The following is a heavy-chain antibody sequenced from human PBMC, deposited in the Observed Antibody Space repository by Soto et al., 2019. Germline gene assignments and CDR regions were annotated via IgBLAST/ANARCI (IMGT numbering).Heavy chain of an antibody. CDR3: AREADNSDGDLDAFDI. J-gene: IGHJ3*02. Sequence: QVQLVESGGGVVQPGRSLRLSCAASGFTFSSYAMHRVRQAPGQGLEWVAVMSYDGSNKYYADSVKGRFTISRDNSKNTRYLQMNSLRAEDTAVYYCAREADNSDGDLDAFDIWGQGTMVTASS. CDR2: MSYDGSNK. V-gene: IGHV3-30-3*01. CDR1: GFTFSSYA. D-gene: IGHD7-27*01.